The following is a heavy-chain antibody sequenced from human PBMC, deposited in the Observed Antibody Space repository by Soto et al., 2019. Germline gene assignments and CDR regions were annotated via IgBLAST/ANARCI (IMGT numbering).Heavy chain of an antibody. V-gene: IGHV4-59*01. J-gene: IGHJ4*02. CDR3: ARSTDSSGGRFDY. Sequence: SETLSLTCTVSGASISVYSWSWIRQPPGKGLEWIGYIYYSGSTNYNPSLKSRVAVSVDTSKNQFSLKLSSVTAADTAVYYCARSTDSSGGRFDYWGQGTLVTVS. D-gene: IGHD6-19*01. CDR1: GASISVYS. CDR2: IYYSGST.